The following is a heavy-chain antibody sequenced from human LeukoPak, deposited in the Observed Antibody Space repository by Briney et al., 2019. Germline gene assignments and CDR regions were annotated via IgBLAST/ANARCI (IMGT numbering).Heavy chain of an antibody. V-gene: IGHV1-69*05. J-gene: IGHJ6*03. Sequence: GASVKVSCKASGGTFSSYAISWVRQAPGQGLEWMGGIIPIFGTANYAQKFQGRVTITMDESTSTAYMELSSLRSEDTAVYYCARDARYCTNGVCPYYYYYMDVWGKGTTVTVSS. CDR2: IIPIFGTA. CDR1: GGTFSSYA. D-gene: IGHD2-8*01. CDR3: ARDARYCTNGVCPYYYYYMDV.